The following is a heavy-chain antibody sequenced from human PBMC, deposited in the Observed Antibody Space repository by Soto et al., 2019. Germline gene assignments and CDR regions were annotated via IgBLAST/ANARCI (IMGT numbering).Heavy chain of an antibody. CDR1: GGSFSNYG. CDR3: ARGDATKIIVTTYYGLDV. D-gene: IGHD3-22*01. J-gene: IGHJ6*02. Sequence: QVQVVQSGAEVKKRGSSVKVSCKASGGSFSNYGISWVRQAPGQGLEWMGGIIPVFGTPHYAQKFQDRVTITADESTSTVYMEVSSLTSEDTAVYYCARGDATKIIVTTYYGLDVWGQGTTVTVSS. V-gene: IGHV1-69*12. CDR2: IIPVFGTP.